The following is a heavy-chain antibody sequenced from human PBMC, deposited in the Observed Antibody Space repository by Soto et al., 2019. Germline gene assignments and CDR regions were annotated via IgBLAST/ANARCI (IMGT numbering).Heavy chain of an antibody. J-gene: IGHJ6*02. CDR1: GGSFSGYY. D-gene: IGHD5-12*01. Sequence: SETLSLTCAVYGGSFSGYYWSWIRQPPGKGLEWIGEINHSGSTNYNPSLKSRVTISVDTSKNQFSLKLSSVTAADTAVYYCARGRWLQMRVYYYGMDVWGQGTTVTVSS. V-gene: IGHV4-34*01. CDR3: ARGRWLQMRVYYYGMDV. CDR2: INHSGST.